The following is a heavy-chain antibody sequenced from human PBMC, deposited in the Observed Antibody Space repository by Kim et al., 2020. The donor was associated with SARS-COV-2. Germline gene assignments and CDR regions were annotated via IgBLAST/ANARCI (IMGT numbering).Heavy chain of an antibody. CDR2: IYYSGST. CDR3: AREGIAAAGGRYNWFDP. D-gene: IGHD6-13*01. Sequence: SETLSLTCTVSGGSISSSSYYWGWIRQPPGKGLEWIGSIYYSGSTYYNPSLKSRVTISVDTSKNQFSLKLSSVTAADTAVYYCAREGIAAAGGRYNWFDP. CDR1: GGSISSSSYY. J-gene: IGHJ5*02. V-gene: IGHV4-39*07.